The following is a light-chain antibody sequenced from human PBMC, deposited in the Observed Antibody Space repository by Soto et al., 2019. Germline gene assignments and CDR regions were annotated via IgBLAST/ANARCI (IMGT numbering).Light chain of an antibody. CDR3: QQYNSYSPWT. Sequence: DIQITQSPSTLSASVVDRVTITCLASQSISSWLAWYQQKPGKAPKLLIYDASSLESGVPSRFSGSGSGTEFTLTISSLQPDDFATYYCQQYNSYSPWTCGQGTKVDIK. J-gene: IGKJ1*01. CDR2: DAS. V-gene: IGKV1-5*01. CDR1: QSISSW.